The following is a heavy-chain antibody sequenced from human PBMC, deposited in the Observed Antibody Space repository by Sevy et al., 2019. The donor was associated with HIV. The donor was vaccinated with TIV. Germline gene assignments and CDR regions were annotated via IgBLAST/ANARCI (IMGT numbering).Heavy chain of an antibody. D-gene: IGHD2-15*01. J-gene: IGHJ4*02. CDR1: GFTFNTYW. CDR2: INHDASEI. V-gene: IGHV3-7*01. CDR3: ARALYSSDSN. Sequence: GGSLRLSCAASGFTFNTYWMTWVRQAPGKGLEWVANINHDASEIHYVDSVKGRFTISRDNAKNSLYLQMNSLRVEDTAVYYCARALYSSDSNWGQGTLVTVSS.